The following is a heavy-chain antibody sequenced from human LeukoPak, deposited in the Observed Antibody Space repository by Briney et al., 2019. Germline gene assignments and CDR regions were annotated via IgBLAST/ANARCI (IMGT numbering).Heavy chain of an antibody. V-gene: IGHV1-46*01. J-gene: IGHJ4*02. Sequence: ASVKVSCKASGYTFTNYYIHWVRQAPGQGLEWMGIINPSGGSTSYAQKLQGRVTMTTDTSTSTAYMELSSLRSEDTAVYYCAXXXXXXXXXXXYYKALPFFDYWGQGTLVTVSS. D-gene: IGHD3-10*01. CDR1: GYTFTNYY. CDR2: INPSGGST. CDR3: AXXXXXXXXXXXYYKALPFFDY.